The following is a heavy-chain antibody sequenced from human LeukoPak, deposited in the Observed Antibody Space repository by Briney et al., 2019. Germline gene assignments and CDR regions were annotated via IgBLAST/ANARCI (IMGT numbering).Heavy chain of an antibody. V-gene: IGHV1-69*13. CDR2: IIPIFGTA. Sequence: VASVKVSCKASGGTFSSYAISWVRQAPGQGLEWMGGIIPIFGTANYAQKFQGRVTITADESTSTAYMELSSLRSEDTAVYYCASGRVGATLGYYFDYWGQGTLVTVSS. D-gene: IGHD1-26*01. J-gene: IGHJ4*02. CDR3: ASGRVGATLGYYFDY. CDR1: GGTFSSYA.